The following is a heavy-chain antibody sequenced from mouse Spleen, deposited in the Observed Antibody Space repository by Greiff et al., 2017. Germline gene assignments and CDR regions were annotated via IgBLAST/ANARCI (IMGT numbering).Heavy chain of an antibody. CDR1: GYTFTSYV. CDR3: ARFDDYDGFAY. J-gene: IGHJ3*01. CDR2: INPYNDGT. D-gene: IGHD2-4*01. V-gene: IGHV1-14*01. Sequence: VQLKQSGPELVKPGASVKMSCKASGYTFTSYVMHWVKQKPGQGLEWIGYINPYNDGTKYNEKFKGKATLTSDKSSSTAYMELSSLTSEDSAVYYCARFDDYDGFAYWGQGTLVTVSA.